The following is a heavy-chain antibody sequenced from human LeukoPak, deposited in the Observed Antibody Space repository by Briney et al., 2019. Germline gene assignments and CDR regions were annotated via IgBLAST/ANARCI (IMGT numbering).Heavy chain of an antibody. V-gene: IGHV3-74*01. Sequence: GGSLRLSCAASGFTFSAYWMNWVRQGPGKGLVWVARVDTDGSTVNYADSVKGRFTISRDNAKNTLYLQMNSLRAEDTAVYYCARDPTEIYTSPTPASRGYFDYWGQGTLVTVSS. CDR3: ARDPTEIYTSPTPASRGYFDY. D-gene: IGHD2-2*02. J-gene: IGHJ4*02. CDR1: GFTFSAYW. CDR2: VDTDGSTV.